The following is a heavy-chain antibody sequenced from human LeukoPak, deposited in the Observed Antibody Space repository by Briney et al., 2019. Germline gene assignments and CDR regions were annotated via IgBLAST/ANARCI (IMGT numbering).Heavy chain of an antibody. J-gene: IGHJ6*02. V-gene: IGHV3-72*01. Sequence: GGSLRLSCAASGFTFSDHYMDWVRQAPGKGLEWVGRTRNKANSNNTEYAASVQGRFTISRDDSKNSLYLQMNSLKTEDTAVYYCARLVVVPAAKRGYYCYYGMDVWGQGATVTVSS. CDR3: ARLVVVPAAKRGYYCYYGMDV. D-gene: IGHD2-2*01. CDR2: TRNKANSNNT. CDR1: GFTFSDHY.